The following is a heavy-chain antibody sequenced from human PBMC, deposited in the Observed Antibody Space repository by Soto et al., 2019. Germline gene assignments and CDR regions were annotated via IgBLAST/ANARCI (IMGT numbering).Heavy chain of an antibody. V-gene: IGHV4-30-4*01. Sequence: KASETLSLTCSVSGDSIPTVDYFWAWIRQPPGQALEYIGYIYKSATTYYNPSFESRVAISLDTSKSQFSLNVTSVTAADTAVYFCARGRYCLTGRCFPNWFDSWGQGTLVTVSS. CDR1: GDSIPTVDYF. D-gene: IGHD2-15*01. CDR2: IYKSATT. CDR3: ARGRYCLTGRCFPNWFDS. J-gene: IGHJ5*01.